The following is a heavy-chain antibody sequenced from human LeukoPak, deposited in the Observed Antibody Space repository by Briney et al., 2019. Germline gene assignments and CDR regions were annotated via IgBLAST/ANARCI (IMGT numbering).Heavy chain of an antibody. CDR3: ARALGYCSSTSCYNYFDY. CDR2: IYYSGST. J-gene: IGHJ4*02. CDR1: GGSISSSSYY. D-gene: IGHD2-2*02. Sequence: SETLSLTCTVSGGSISSSSYYWGWIRQPPGKGLEWIGSIYYSGSTNYNPSLKSRVTISVDTSKNQFSLKLSSVTAADTAVYYCARALGYCSSTSCYNYFDYWGQGTLVTVSS. V-gene: IGHV4-39*07.